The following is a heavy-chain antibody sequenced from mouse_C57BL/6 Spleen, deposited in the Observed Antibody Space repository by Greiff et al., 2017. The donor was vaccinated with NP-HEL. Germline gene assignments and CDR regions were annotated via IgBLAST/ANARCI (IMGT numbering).Heavy chain of an antibody. CDR2: IYPGDGDT. CDR1: GYAFSSSW. D-gene: IGHD1-1*01. V-gene: IGHV1-82*01. Sequence: QVQLKQSGPELVKPGASVKISCKASGYAFSSSWMNWVKQRPGKGLEWIGRIYPGDGDTNYNGKFKGKAKLTADKSSSTAYMQLSSLTSEDSAVYFCARSPIYYYGSSYRAMDYWGQGTSVTVSS. J-gene: IGHJ4*01. CDR3: ARSPIYYYGSSYRAMDY.